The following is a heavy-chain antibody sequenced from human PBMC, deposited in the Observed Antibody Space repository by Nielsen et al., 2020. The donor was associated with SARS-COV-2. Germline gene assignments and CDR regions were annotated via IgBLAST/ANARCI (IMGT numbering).Heavy chain of an antibody. CDR3: ARDKAAKVGAGFYFDY. CDR2: IYYSGST. Sequence: SETLSLTCIFSGGSINSGDFYWSWIRQPPGKGLEWIGYIYYSGSTYYNPSLKSRLTISMDTSKNQFSLKLTSVTAADTAVYYCARDKAAKVGAGFYFDYWGQGTLVTVSS. J-gene: IGHJ4*02. CDR1: GGSINSGDFY. V-gene: IGHV4-30-4*01. D-gene: IGHD1-26*01.